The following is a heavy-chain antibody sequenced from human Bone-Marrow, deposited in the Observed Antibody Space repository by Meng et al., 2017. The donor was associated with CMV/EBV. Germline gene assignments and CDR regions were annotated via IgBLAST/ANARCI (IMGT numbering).Heavy chain of an antibody. CDR3: ARWNGLEPTAYFDD. V-gene: IGHV3-33*01. D-gene: IGHD1-1*01. Sequence: GESLKISCAASGFTFSGYGMHWVRQAPGKGLEWVALISYDGSNKYYADSVQGRFTISRDNSKNTLYLQMNSLRVEDTGVYYCARWNGLEPTAYFDDWGQGTLVTVSS. CDR2: ISYDGSNK. J-gene: IGHJ4*02. CDR1: GFTFSGYG.